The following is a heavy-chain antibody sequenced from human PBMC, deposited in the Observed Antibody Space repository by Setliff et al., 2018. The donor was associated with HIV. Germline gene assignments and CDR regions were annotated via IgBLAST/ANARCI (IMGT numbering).Heavy chain of an antibody. CDR2: INPRTGGT. D-gene: IGHD6-19*01. CDR1: GYTFTGYF. V-gene: IGHV1-2*02. Sequence: EASVKVSCKASGYTFTGYFMHWVRQAPGQGLEWMGWINPRTGGTYYAQKIQGRVTMTRDTSISTTYMELSRLTSDDTAVYYCARGGIGVAGPPGDWGQGSLVTVSS. J-gene: IGHJ4*02. CDR3: ARGGIGVAGPPGD.